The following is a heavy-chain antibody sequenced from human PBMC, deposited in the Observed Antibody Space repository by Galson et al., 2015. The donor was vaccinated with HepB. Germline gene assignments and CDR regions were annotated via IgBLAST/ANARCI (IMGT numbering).Heavy chain of an antibody. Sequence: SLRLSCAASGFTFIAYEMSWVRLAPGKGLEWISYITTSGSTIYYADSVKSRFTVSRDNAKNSLYLQMSSLRVEDTAVYYCARDIGRRLWRDVGYIDYGGQGVLVTVS. D-gene: IGHD3-16*01. V-gene: IGHV3-48*03. CDR3: ARDIGRRLWRDVGYIDY. J-gene: IGHJ4*02. CDR2: ITTSGSTI. CDR1: GFTFIAYE.